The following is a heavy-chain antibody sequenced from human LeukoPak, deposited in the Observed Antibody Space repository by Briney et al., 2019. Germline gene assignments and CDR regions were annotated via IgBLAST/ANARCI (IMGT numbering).Heavy chain of an antibody. Sequence: ASVKVSCKVSGYTLTELSMHWVRQAPGKGLEWMGGFDPEDGETIYAQKFQGRVTMTEDTSTDTAYMELSSLRSEDTAVYYCARGGRYQLLYDRYYYYYYGMDVWGQGTTVTVSS. V-gene: IGHV1-24*01. CDR1: GYTLTELS. CDR3: ARGGRYQLLYDRYYYYYYGMDV. J-gene: IGHJ6*02. CDR2: FDPEDGET. D-gene: IGHD2-2*02.